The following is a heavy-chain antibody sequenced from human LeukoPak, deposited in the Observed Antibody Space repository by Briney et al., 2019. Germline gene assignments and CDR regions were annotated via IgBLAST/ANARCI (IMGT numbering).Heavy chain of an antibody. CDR1: GGSISSYY. CDR2: IYYSGST. V-gene: IGHV4-59*12. Sequence: TSETLSLTCTVSGGSISSYYWSWIRQPPGKGLEWIGYIYYSGSTNYNPSLKSRVTISVDTSKNQFSLKLSSVTAADTAVYYCARDWYHYDSSGYYYDDYYYGMDVWGQGTTVTVSS. J-gene: IGHJ6*02. D-gene: IGHD3-22*01. CDR3: ARDWYHYDSSGYYYDDYYYGMDV.